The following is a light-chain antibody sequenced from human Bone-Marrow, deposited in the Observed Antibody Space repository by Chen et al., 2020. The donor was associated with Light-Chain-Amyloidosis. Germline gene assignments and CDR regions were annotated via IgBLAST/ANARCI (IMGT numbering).Light chain of an antibody. CDR1: TSTSGRSF. CDR3: ATWDFSGSGQGV. V-gene: IGLV1-47*02. J-gene: IGLJ3*02. Sequence: QSVLNQPPSASGTPGQRVTLSCSGSTSTSGRSFVYWYRHLPGTAPRLLISRDTQRPSGVPDRCSGSKAGTSASLTISGLRAEDEAVYYCATWDFSGSGQGVFGGGTKLTV. CDR2: RDT.